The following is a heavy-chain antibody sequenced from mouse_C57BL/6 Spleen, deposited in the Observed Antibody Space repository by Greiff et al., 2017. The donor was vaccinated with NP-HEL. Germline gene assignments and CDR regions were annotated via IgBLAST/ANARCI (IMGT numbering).Heavy chain of an antibody. CDR3: ARVGLYGSSQNAMDY. D-gene: IGHD1-1*01. CDR2: IDPSDSYT. J-gene: IGHJ4*01. CDR1: GYTFTSYW. Sequence: QVQLQQPGAELVRPGTSVKLSCKASGYTFTSYWMHWVKQRPGQGLEWIGVIDPSDSYTNYNQKFKGKATLTVDTSSSTAYMQLNSLTSEDAAVYYCARVGLYGSSQNAMDYWGQGTSVTVSS. V-gene: IGHV1-59*01.